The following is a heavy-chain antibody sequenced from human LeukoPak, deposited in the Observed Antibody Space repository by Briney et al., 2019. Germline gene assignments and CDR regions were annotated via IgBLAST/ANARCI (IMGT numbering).Heavy chain of an antibody. Sequence: ASVKVSCKASGESFTSYAISWLRQVPGQGLEWMGRIVPVLQIRTYAQKFQGRVTITADKSTNTAYMELISLRSDDTAVYYCARGDPRQSSGTTFWGRLDPWGQGTLVTVSS. CDR2: IVPVLQIR. V-gene: IGHV1-69*04. CDR3: ARGDPRQSSGTTFWGRLDP. D-gene: IGHD1-1*01. CDR1: GESFTSYA. J-gene: IGHJ5*01.